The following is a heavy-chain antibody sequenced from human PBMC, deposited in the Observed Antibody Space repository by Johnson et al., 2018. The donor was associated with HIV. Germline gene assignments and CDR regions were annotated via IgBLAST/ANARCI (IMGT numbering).Heavy chain of an antibody. CDR1: GFTFTNAW. CDR2: IKSKTDGGTT. J-gene: IGHJ3*02. CDR3: TTRITMGWLACDI. D-gene: IGHD3-10*01. Sequence: VQLVESGGGVVQPGRSLRLSCAASGFTFTNAWMSWVRQAPGQGLEWVGRIKSKTDGGTTDYAAPVKGRFTISRDDSKNTLYLQMNSLKTEDTAVYFCTTRITMGWLACDIWGQGTMVTVSS. V-gene: IGHV3-15*01.